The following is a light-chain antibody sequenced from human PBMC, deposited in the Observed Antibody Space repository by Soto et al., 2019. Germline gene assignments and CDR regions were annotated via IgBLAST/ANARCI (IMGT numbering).Light chain of an antibody. Sequence: DIQMTQSPSSLSASVGDRVTITCRASQSIVSSLNWYQQKPGGAPKLLIYSASSLQSGVPSRFSGSGAATDFTLTISSLQPEDVATYYCQQSYTTPLTFGGGTKVEIK. CDR3: QQSYTTPLT. V-gene: IGKV1-39*01. CDR1: QSIVSS. J-gene: IGKJ4*01. CDR2: SAS.